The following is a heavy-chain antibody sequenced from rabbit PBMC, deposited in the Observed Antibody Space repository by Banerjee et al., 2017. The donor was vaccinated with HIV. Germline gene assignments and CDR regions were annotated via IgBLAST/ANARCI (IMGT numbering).Heavy chain of an antibody. CDR1: GFSFSSSYY. CDR3: ARGYAGYAAYVYARDYGMDL. CDR2: IYAGSSGIP. J-gene: IGHJ6*01. V-gene: IGHV1S40*01. Sequence: QSLEESGGDLVKPGASLTLTCTASGFSFSSSYYMCWVRQAPGKGLEWIACIYAGSSGIPSYASWAKGRFTISKTSSTTVTLQMTSLTAADTATYFCARGYAGYAAYVYARDYGMDLWGPVTLVSVS. D-gene: IGHD7-1*01.